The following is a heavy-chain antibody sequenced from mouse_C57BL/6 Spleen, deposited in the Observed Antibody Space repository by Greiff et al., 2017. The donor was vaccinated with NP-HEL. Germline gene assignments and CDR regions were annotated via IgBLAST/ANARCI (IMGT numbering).Heavy chain of an antibody. CDR1: GYTFTSYW. Sequence: VQLQQPGAELVKPGASVKVSCKASGYTFTSYWMHWVKQRPGQGLEWIGRIHPSDSDTNYHQKFKGKATLTVDKSSSTAYMQLSSLTSEDSAVYYCAIPGGYYGSSHWYFDVWGTGTTVTGSS. CDR2: IHPSDSDT. CDR3: AIPGGYYGSSHWYFDV. D-gene: IGHD1-1*01. J-gene: IGHJ1*03. V-gene: IGHV1-74*01.